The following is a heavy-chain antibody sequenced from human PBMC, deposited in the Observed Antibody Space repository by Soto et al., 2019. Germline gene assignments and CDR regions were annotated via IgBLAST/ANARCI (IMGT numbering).Heavy chain of an antibody. V-gene: IGHV3-30*03. CDR1: GFTFSNYG. CDR2: ISDDGVSK. Sequence: GGSLRLSCSAAGFTFSNYGMHWVRQAPGKGLGWVAAISDDGVSKYYADSVQGRFTISRDNSESVVLLQMNSLRPDDTALYFCARAYYFGSGTSYTLYYWGQGTQVTVSS. J-gene: IGHJ4*02. D-gene: IGHD3-10*01. CDR3: ARAYYFGSGTSYTLYY.